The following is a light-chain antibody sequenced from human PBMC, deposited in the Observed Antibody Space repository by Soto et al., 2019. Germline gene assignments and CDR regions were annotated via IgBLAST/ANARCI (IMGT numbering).Light chain of an antibody. J-gene: IGKJ1*01. CDR1: QSVSSN. Sequence: EIVMTQSPATLSVFPGERATLSCRASQSVSSNLAWYQQKPGHAPRLLIYGASSRATGIPDRFSGSGSGTDFTLTISRLEPEDFAVYYCLQYGTFPRTFGQGTKVEIK. CDR3: LQYGTFPRT. CDR2: GAS. V-gene: IGKV3-20*01.